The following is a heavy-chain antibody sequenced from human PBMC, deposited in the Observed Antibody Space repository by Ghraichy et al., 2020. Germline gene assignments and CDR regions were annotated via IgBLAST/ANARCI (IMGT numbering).Heavy chain of an antibody. J-gene: IGHJ6*02. CDR2: ISGSGGST. V-gene: IGHV3-23*01. Sequence: GGSLRLSCAASGFTFSSYAMSWVRQAPGKGLEWVSAISGSGGSTYYADSVKGRFTISRDNSKNTLYLQMNSLRAEDTAVYYCAKDFPTIFGVVPTADYGMDVWGQGTTVTVSS. CDR3: AKDFPTIFGVVPTADYGMDV. CDR1: GFTFSSYA. D-gene: IGHD3-3*01.